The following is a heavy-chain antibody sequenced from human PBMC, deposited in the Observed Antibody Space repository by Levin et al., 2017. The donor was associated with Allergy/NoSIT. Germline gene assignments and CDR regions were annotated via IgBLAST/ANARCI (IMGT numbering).Heavy chain of an antibody. Sequence: SQTLSLTCTVSGASIRSGGYYWTWIRQHPVKGLEWIGNIYYSGTTDYNPTLKSRLSISVDTSKNQFSLHLSSVTAADTAMYYCARDRGRYFDWSAGTSYFYYLDVWGKGTTVTVSS. CDR2: IYYSGTT. D-gene: IGHD3-9*01. CDR3: ARDRGRYFDWSAGTSYFYYLDV. CDR1: GASIRSGGYY. V-gene: IGHV4-31*03. J-gene: IGHJ6*03.